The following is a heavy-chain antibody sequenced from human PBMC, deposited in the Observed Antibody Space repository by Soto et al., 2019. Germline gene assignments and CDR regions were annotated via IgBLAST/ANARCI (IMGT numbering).Heavy chain of an antibody. CDR2: ISYDGSNK. J-gene: IGHJ4*02. D-gene: IGHD3-3*01. CDR1: GFTFSSYA. CDR3: AAGIRFLEWLPLDY. Sequence: LRLSCAASGFTFSSYAMHWVRQAPGKGLEWVAVISYDGSNKYYADSVKGRFTISRDNSKNTLYLQMNSLRAEDTAVYYCAAGIRFLEWLPLDYWGQGTLVTVSS. V-gene: IGHV3-30-3*01.